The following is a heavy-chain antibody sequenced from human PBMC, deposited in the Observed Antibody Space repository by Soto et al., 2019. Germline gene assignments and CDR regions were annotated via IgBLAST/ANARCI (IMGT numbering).Heavy chain of an antibody. CDR1: GFTFSLDS. Sequence: AGTLRLSCAASGFTFSLDSMDWVRKAQGQGLEWVSSISPSSSYVYYADSVKGRFTNSRDNAKNSFFLQMNSLRVEDTALYYCAFALLSPAGSFDPWGQGILVTVSS. V-gene: IGHV3-21*01. CDR3: AFALLSPAGSFDP. J-gene: IGHJ5*02. CDR2: ISPSSSYV.